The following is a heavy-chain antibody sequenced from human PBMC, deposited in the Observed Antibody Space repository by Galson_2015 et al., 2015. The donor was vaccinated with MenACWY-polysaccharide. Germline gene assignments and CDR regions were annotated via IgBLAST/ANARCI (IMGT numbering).Heavy chain of an antibody. J-gene: IGHJ6*02. CDR1: GFKFSNYW. Sequence: CAASGFKFSNYWMTWVRQAPGKGLEWVANIKKDGSEKHYVDSVKGRFTISRDNALYLQMNSLRAEDTAVYSCARGHYGMDVWGQGTTVTVSS. CDR3: ARGHYGMDV. V-gene: IGHV3-7*01. CDR2: IKKDGSEK.